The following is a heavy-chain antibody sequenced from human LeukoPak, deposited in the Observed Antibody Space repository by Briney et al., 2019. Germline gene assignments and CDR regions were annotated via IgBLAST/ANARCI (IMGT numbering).Heavy chain of an antibody. D-gene: IGHD3-22*01. Sequence: SETLSLTCTVSGGSISSYYWSWIRQPAGKGLEWIGRIYTSGSTNYNPSLKSRVTMSVDTSKNQFSLKLSSVTAADTAVYFCARELYYYDSSGYYPSWGQGTLVTVSS. CDR1: GGSISSYY. J-gene: IGHJ5*02. V-gene: IGHV4-4*07. CDR2: IYTSGST. CDR3: ARELYYYDSSGYYPS.